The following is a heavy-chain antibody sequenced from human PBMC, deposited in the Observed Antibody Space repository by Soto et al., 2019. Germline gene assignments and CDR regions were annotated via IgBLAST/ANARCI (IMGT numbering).Heavy chain of an antibody. Sequence: SETLSLTCTVSNGSISSYYWNWIRQPAGKGLEWIGRIYSTGSTNYNPSLKSRVTVSVDTSKNQFSLKLNSVTAADTAVYYCARASYDSIGYTIDYWGQGTLVTASS. V-gene: IGHV4-4*07. CDR3: ARASYDSIGYTIDY. CDR2: IYSTGST. CDR1: NGSISSYY. D-gene: IGHD3-22*01. J-gene: IGHJ4*02.